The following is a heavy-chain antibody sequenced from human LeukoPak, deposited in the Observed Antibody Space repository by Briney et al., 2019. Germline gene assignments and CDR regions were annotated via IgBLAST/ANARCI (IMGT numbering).Heavy chain of an antibody. CDR2: IKEDGSEK. CDR1: GLTFSSYW. V-gene: IGHV3-7*02. D-gene: IGHD2-2*01. CDR3: ASVNLVAAAISFAFMA. Sequence: GGSLRLSCAAPGLTFSSYWMSWGRQAPGKGLEWVANIKEDGSEKYYMDSVKGRFTISRDNAKNSLYLQMNSLRAEDTAVYYCASVNLVAAAISFAFMAWGLGTLVTVSS. J-gene: IGHJ5*02.